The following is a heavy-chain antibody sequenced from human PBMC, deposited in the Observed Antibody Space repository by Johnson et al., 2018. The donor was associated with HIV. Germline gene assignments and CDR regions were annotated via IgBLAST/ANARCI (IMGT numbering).Heavy chain of an antibody. CDR3: AKAGAVAGPGIDAFDI. V-gene: IGHV3-30*18. CDR2: ISYDGSNK. J-gene: IGHJ3*02. D-gene: IGHD6-19*01. Sequence: QVQLVESGGGVVQPGRSLRLSCAASGFAFSSYGMHWVRQAPGKGLEWVAIISYDGSNKYYADSVKGRFTISRDNSKNTLYLQMNSLRAEDKAVYYCAKAGAVAGPGIDAFDIWGQGTMVTVSS. CDR1: GFAFSSYG.